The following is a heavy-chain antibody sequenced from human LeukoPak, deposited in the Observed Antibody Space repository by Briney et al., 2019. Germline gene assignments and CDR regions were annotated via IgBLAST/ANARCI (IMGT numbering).Heavy chain of an antibody. CDR3: ARPYSSGWYEVYGMDD. D-gene: IGHD6-19*01. CDR2: IIPIFGTA. J-gene: IGHJ6*02. CDR1: GGTFSSYA. Sequence: SVKVSCKASGGTFSSYAISWVRQAPGQGLEWMGGIIPIFGTANYAQKFQGRVTITADESTSTAYMELSSLRSEDTAVYYCARPYSSGWYEVYGMDDWGQGTTVTVSS. V-gene: IGHV1-69*13.